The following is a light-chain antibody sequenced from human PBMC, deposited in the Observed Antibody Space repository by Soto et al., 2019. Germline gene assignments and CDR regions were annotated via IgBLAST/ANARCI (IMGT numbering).Light chain of an antibody. J-gene: IGKJ5*01. V-gene: IGKV1-5*03. CDR3: QQYKNWPL. CDR2: KAS. CDR1: QTISSW. Sequence: DIQMTQSPSTLSGSVGDRVTITCRASQTISSWLAWYQQKPGKAPKLLIYKASSLESGVPSRFSGSGSGTEFTLTISSLQPDDFAVYYCQQYKNWPLFGQGTRLEN.